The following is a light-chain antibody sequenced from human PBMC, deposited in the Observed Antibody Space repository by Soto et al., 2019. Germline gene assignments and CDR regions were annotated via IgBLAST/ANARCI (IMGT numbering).Light chain of an antibody. V-gene: IGLV2-23*03. J-gene: IGLJ2*01. CDR2: EGS. CDR3: CSYAGSSTFERV. CDR1: SSDVGSYNL. Sequence: SALTQPASVSGSPGQSITISCTGTSSDVGSYNLVSWYQQHPGKAPKLMIYEGSKRPSGVSNRFSGSKSGNTASLTISGLQAEDEADYYCCSYAGSSTFERVFGGGTKLTVL.